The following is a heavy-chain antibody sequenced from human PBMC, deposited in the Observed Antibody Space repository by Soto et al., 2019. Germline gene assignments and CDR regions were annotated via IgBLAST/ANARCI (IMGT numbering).Heavy chain of an antibody. CDR1: GFTFSNYA. J-gene: IGHJ4*02. D-gene: IGHD3-3*01. V-gene: IGHV3-23*01. Sequence: LRLSCEASGFTFSNYAMSWVRQAPGMGLEFVSLISGSGNTIYYADSVKGRFTISRDNSKNTVSLQMNSLRAEDTAVYYCAKVGYDTYGYYLRSLDYWGQGTLVTVSS. CDR3: AKVGYDTYGYYLRSLDY. CDR2: ISGSGNTI.